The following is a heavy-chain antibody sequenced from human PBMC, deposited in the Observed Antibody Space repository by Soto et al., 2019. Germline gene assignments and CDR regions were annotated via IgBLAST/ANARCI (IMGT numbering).Heavy chain of an antibody. CDR2: ISAYNGNT. V-gene: IGHV1-18*01. D-gene: IGHD2-15*01. J-gene: IGHJ6*02. CDR3: ARGGIVVVVAATRGYYYYGMDV. CDR1: GYTFTSYG. Sequence: QVQLVQSGAEVKKPGASVKVSCKASGYTFTSYGISWVRQAPGQGLEWMGWISAYNGNTNYAQKLQGRVTMTTDTSTSTAYMGLRSLRSDDTAVYYCARGGIVVVVAATRGYYYYGMDVWGQGTTVTVSS.